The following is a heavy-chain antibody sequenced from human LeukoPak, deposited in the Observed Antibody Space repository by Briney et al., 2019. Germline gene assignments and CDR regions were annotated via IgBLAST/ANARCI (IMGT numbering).Heavy chain of an antibody. CDR2: INHSGST. J-gene: IGHJ4*02. V-gene: IGHV4-34*01. CDR1: GGSFSGYY. D-gene: IGHD3-9*01. CDR3: AKACIRDFDWLPRSHYFDY. Sequence: SETLSLTCAVYGGSFSGYYWSWIRQPPGKGLEWIGEINHSGSTNYNPSLKSRVTISVDTSKNQFSLKLSSVTAADTAVYYRAKACIRDFDWLPRSHYFDYWGQGTLVTVSS.